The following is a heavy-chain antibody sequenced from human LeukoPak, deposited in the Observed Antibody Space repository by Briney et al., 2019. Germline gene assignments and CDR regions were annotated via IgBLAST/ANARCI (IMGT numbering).Heavy chain of an antibody. D-gene: IGHD2-15*01. CDR2: TYYRSKWYN. CDR1: GDSVSSNSAA. CDR3: ARDFGVYCSGGSCYPHSLDY. J-gene: IGHJ4*02. V-gene: IGHV6-1*01. Sequence: SQTLSLTCAISGDSVSSNSAAWNWIRQSPSRGLEWLGSTYYRSKWYNDYAVSVKSRITINPDTSKNQFSLQLNSVTPEDTAVYYCARDFGVYCSGGSCYPHSLDYWGQGTLVTVSS.